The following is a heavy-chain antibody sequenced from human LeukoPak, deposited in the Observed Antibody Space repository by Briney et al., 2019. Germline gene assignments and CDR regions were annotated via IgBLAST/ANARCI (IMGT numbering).Heavy chain of an antibody. D-gene: IGHD6-6*01. J-gene: IGHJ5*02. CDR3: ARDSLYSSSSPWFDP. V-gene: IGHV3-21*01. Sequence: GGSLRLSCAASGFTFSSYSMNWVRQAPGKGLEWVSSISSSSSYIYYADSVKGRFTISRDNAKNSLYLQMNSLRAEDTAVYYCARDSLYSSSSPWFDPWGQGTLVTVSS. CDR2: ISSSSSYI. CDR1: GFTFSSYS.